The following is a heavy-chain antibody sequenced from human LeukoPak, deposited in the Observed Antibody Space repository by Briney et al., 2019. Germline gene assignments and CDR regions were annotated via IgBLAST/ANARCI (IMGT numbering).Heavy chain of an antibody. J-gene: IGHJ4*02. D-gene: IGHD3-22*01. V-gene: IGHV4-34*09. CDR1: GGSFSGYY. Sequence: SETLSLTCAVYGGSFSGYYWSWIRQPPGKGLEWIGEINHSGSTYYNPSLKSRVTISVDTSKNQFSLKLSSVTAADTAVYYCARSPRDYYDSSGYYYFDYWGQGTLVTVSS. CDR3: ARSPRDYYDSSGYYYFDY. CDR2: INHSGST.